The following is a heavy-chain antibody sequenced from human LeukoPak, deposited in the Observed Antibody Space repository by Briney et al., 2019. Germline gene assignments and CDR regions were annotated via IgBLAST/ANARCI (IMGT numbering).Heavy chain of an antibody. CDR3: ARRADYGGKRHDY. CDR1: GFIFSTYW. CDR2: IYHSGST. J-gene: IGHJ4*02. V-gene: IGHV4-4*02. D-gene: IGHD4-23*01. Sequence: GSLRLSCAASGFIFSTYWMSWVRQPPGKGLEWIGEIYHSGSTNYNPSLKSRVTISVDKSKNQFSLKLSSVTAADTAVYYCARRADYGGKRHDYWGQGTLVTVSS.